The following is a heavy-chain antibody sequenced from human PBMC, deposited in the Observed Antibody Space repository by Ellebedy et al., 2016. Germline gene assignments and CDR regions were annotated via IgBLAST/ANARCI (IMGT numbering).Heavy chain of an antibody. V-gene: IGHV1-2*02. CDR3: ARDRTTIIHDF. CDR1: GYIFTGYF. J-gene: IGHJ4*02. Sequence: ASVKVSCKASGYIFTGYFMHWVRQAPGQGLEWMGWINPNSGGTNYAQSFQGRVTMTRDTSISTAYLELSSLRSDDTAVYYCARDRTTIIHDFWGQGTLVTVSS. CDR2: INPNSGGT. D-gene: IGHD1-14*01.